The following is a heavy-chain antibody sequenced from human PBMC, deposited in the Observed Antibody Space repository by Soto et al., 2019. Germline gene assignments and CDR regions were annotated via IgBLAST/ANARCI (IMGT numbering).Heavy chain of an antibody. V-gene: IGHV4-4*02. CDR2: IYHNGTT. CDR3: ARGPQY. Sequence: SETLSLTCAVSGGSIISTHWWTWVRRSPGKGLEWIGEIYHNGTTNYNPPLKSRLTISVDTSKNHFSLSLTPVTVRDTATYFCARGPQYWGPGKLVTVSS. J-gene: IGHJ4*02. CDR1: GGSIISTHW.